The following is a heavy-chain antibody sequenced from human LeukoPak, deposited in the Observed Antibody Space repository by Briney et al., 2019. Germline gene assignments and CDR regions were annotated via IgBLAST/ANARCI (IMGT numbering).Heavy chain of an antibody. CDR1: GFTFSSYG. V-gene: IGHV3-30*02. CDR2: IRYDGSNK. Sequence: GGSLRLSCAASGFTFSSYGMHWVRQAPGKGLEWVAFIRYDGSNKYYADSVKGRFTISRDNSKNTLYLQMNSLRAEDTAVYYCAKDSYGNYYGSGSYPRDAFDIWGQGTMVTVSS. CDR3: AKDSYGNYYGSGSYPRDAFDI. D-gene: IGHD3-10*01. J-gene: IGHJ3*02.